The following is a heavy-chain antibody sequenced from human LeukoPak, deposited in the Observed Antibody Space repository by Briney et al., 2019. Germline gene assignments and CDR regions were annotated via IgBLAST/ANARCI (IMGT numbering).Heavy chain of an antibody. V-gene: IGHV3-74*01. CDR2: IKSDGST. D-gene: IGHD2-21*01. CDR3: ASAPSEIGGYCSEYFRH. CDR1: GFTFSTYW. J-gene: IGHJ1*01. Sequence: PGGSLTLSCAASGFTFSTYWMHWVRQAPGKGLVWVSRIKSDGSTNYADSVKGRFTISRDNAKNTVSLKMNSLRPEDTGVYYCASAPSEIGGYCSEYFRHWGQGTLVTVSS.